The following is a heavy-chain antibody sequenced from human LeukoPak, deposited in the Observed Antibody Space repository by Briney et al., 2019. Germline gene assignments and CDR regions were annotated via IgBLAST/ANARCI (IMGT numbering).Heavy chain of an antibody. J-gene: IGHJ4*02. CDR1: GFTFSSYA. CDR2: ISGSGGST. CDR3: AKASIDYYDSSGYFDY. D-gene: IGHD3-22*01. V-gene: IGHV3-23*01. Sequence: GGSLRLSCAASGFTFSSYAMSWVRQAPGKGLEWVSAISGSGGSTYYADSVKGRFTISRDNSKNTLYLQMNSLRAEDTAVYYCAKASIDYYDSSGYFDYWGQGTLVTVSS.